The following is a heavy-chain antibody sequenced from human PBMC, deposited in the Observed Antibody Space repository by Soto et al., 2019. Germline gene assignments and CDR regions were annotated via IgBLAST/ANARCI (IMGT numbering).Heavy chain of an antibody. CDR2: TFSIDEK. D-gene: IGHD3-22*01. Sequence: SGPTLVNPTETLTLTGTVSGFSLRNSRMGVSWIRQPPGKALEWIAHTFSIDEKSYSPSLKSRITISKDTSKSQVVLTMTNMDPVDTATYYCARIPHDSTGYYSPYWGHGHLVTVSS. V-gene: IGHV2-26*01. CDR1: GFSLRNSRMG. J-gene: IGHJ4*01. CDR3: ARIPHDSTGYYSPY.